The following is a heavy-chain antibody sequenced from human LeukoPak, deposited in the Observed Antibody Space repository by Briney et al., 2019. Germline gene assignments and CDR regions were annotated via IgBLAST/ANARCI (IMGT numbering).Heavy chain of an antibody. Sequence: GGSLRLSCAASGFTFSSYGMHWVRQAPGKGLEWVAVISYDGSNKYYADSVKGRFTISRDNPENTLYLQMNSLRAEDTAVYYCAKHRGYSYGSLGMDVWGQGTTVTVSS. CDR3: AKHRGYSYGSLGMDV. CDR1: GFTFSSYG. J-gene: IGHJ6*02. D-gene: IGHD5-18*01. V-gene: IGHV3-30*18. CDR2: ISYDGSNK.